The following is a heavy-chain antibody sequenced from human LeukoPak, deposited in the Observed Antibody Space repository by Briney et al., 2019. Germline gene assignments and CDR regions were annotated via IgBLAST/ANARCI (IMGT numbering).Heavy chain of an antibody. D-gene: IGHD6-6*01. Sequence: PSETLSLTCAVYGGSFSGYYWSWIRQPPGKGLEWIGEINHSGSTNYNPSLKSRVTISVDTSRNQFSLKLSSVTAADTAVYYCARVDSSSSINFDYWGQGTLVTVSS. CDR2: INHSGST. CDR1: GGSFSGYY. J-gene: IGHJ4*02. CDR3: ARVDSSSSINFDY. V-gene: IGHV4-34*01.